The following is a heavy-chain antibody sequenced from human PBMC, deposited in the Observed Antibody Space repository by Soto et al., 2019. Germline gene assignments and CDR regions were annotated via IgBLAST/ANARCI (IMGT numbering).Heavy chain of an antibody. Sequence: ASVKVSCKASGGTFTNYAFSWVRQAPGQGLEWMGWISTFNGETRYAQKFQARVTVTTDTSTTTGYMELRSLRSDDTAVYYCARDVGYCSSSTCLIDHWGQGTLVTVSS. CDR1: GGTFTNYA. V-gene: IGHV1-18*01. CDR2: ISTFNGET. J-gene: IGHJ4*02. D-gene: IGHD2-2*01. CDR3: ARDVGYCSSSTCLIDH.